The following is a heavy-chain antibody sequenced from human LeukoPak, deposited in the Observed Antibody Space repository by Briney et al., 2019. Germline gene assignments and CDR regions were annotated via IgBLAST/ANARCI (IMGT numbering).Heavy chain of an antibody. D-gene: IGHD5-24*01. J-gene: IGHJ4*02. Sequence: SETVSLTCAVYGGSFSGYYWSWIRQPPGKGLEWIGEINHSGSTNYNPSLKSRVTISVDTSKNQFSLKLSSVTAADTAVYYCARDLWGDGYNCFDYWGQGTLVTVCS. CDR3: ARDLWGDGYNCFDY. CDR1: GGSFSGYY. V-gene: IGHV4-34*01. CDR2: INHSGST.